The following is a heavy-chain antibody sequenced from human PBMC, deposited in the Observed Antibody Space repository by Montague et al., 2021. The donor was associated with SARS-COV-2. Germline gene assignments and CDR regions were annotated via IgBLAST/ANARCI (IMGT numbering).Heavy chain of an antibody. CDR1: SGSFRGYY. CDR3: AILGAITLVRGITKADFSNYGMDV. D-gene: IGHD3-10*01. Sequence: SETLSLTCAVSSGSFRGYYWSWIRQPPGKGLEWIGEIHHSGSTTYNPSLESRVSISVDTSNKQFSLKVTSVTAADTAVYYCAILGAITLVRGITKADFSNYGMDVWGQGTTVTVSS. V-gene: IGHV4-34*01. CDR2: IHHSGST. J-gene: IGHJ6*02.